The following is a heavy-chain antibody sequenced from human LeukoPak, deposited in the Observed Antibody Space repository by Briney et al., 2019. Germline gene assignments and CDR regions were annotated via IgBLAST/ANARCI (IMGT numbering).Heavy chain of an antibody. CDR1: GFTFRSYS. V-gene: IGHV3-21*01. Sequence: GGSLRLSCVASGFTFRSYSMNWVRQAPGKGLEWVSYLSSTGDIYYADSVKGRFTIFRDNAQNSLYLQMDSLRVEDTAVYYCARDYNWGFDHWGQGTLVTVSS. D-gene: IGHD3-16*01. CDR2: LSSTGDI. J-gene: IGHJ4*02. CDR3: ARDYNWGFDH.